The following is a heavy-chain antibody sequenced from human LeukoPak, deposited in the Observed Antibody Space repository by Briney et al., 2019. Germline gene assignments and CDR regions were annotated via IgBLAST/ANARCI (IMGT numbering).Heavy chain of an antibody. CDR1: GFTFSSYA. V-gene: IGHV3-30*04. J-gene: IGHJ6*02. CDR2: ISYDGSNK. CDR3: ARDASYLYYYYYGMDV. Sequence: GGSLRLSCAASGFTFSSYAMHWVRQAPGKGLEWVAVISYDGSNKYYADSVKGRFTISRDNSKNTLYLQMNSLRAEDTAVYYCARDASYLYYYYYGMDVWGRGTTVTVSS. D-gene: IGHD2-2*01.